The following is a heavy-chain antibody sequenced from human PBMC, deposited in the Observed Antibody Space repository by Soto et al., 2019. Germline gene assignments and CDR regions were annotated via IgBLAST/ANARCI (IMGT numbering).Heavy chain of an antibody. Sequence: ASETLSLTCTVSGGSFSSRNYYWGWVRQPPGKGLEWIGSMSYSGSTYYKSSLKSRVTIFVDTSKNQFSLNLNSVTAADTAVYYCVRHDTGMGAAGTYRYFDDWGQGTLVTVS. J-gene: IGHJ4*02. D-gene: IGHD6-13*01. CDR1: GGSFSSRNYY. CDR2: MSYSGST. CDR3: VRHDTGMGAAGTYRYFDD. V-gene: IGHV4-39*01.